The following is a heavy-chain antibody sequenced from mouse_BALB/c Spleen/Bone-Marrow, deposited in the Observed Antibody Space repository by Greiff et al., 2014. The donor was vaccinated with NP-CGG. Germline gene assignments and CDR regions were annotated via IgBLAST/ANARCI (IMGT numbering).Heavy chain of an antibody. CDR1: GYTFTSYW. Sequence: QVQLQQSGTELVKPGASVGLSCKASGYTFTSYWMHWVRQRPGQGLEWVGEINPSNGRTIYNEKFKSKATLTVDNSSSTAYMQLSSLTSEDSAVYYCASHLWPSYWGQGTTLTVSS. D-gene: IGHD1-1*02. CDR3: ASHLWPSY. V-gene: IGHV1S81*02. J-gene: IGHJ2*01. CDR2: INPSNGRT.